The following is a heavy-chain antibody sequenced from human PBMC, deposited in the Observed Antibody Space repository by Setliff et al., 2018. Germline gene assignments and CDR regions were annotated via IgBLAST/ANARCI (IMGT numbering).Heavy chain of an antibody. J-gene: IGHJ4*02. V-gene: IGHV4-39*07. Sequence: SETLSLTCTVSGGSISRSSYYWGWVRQSPGKGLEWMGSIYHTGTTDYNPSLKSRVTISVDTSKNQFSLRLTSVTAADTAVYYCVRESRSTWYRRDFWGQGTLVTVSS. CDR2: IYHTGTT. CDR1: GGSISRSSYY. D-gene: IGHD6-13*01. CDR3: VRESRSTWYRRDF.